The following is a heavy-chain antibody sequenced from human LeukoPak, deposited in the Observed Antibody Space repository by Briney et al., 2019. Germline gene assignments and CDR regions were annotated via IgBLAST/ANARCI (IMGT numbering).Heavy chain of an antibody. J-gene: IGHJ4*02. V-gene: IGHV3-74*01. D-gene: IGHD4-11*01. CDR3: AKDAQRGFDFSNSLES. CDR2: INSDGSNK. CDR1: GFTFSNYW. Sequence: GGSLRLSCAASGFTFSNYWMHWVRQAPGKGLEWVSRINSDGSNKTYADSVKGRFTISRDNSKKTVYLQMNSLRVEDTAVYYCAKDAQRGFDFSNSLESWGQGTLVTVSS.